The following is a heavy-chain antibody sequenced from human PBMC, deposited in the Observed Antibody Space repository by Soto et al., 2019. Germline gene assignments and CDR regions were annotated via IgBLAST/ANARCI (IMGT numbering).Heavy chain of an antibody. CDR2: INPSSSSTI. CDR3: ARANYYGSPGDFDY. J-gene: IGHJ4*02. V-gene: IGHV1-46*04. CDR1: GYTFTSYY. D-gene: IGHD3-10*01. Sequence: GASVKVSCKASGYTFTSYYMHWVRQAPGQGLEWMGIINPSSSSTIYYADSVKGRFTISRDNAKNSLYLQMNSLRAEDTAVYYCARANYYGSPGDFDYWGQGTLVTVSS.